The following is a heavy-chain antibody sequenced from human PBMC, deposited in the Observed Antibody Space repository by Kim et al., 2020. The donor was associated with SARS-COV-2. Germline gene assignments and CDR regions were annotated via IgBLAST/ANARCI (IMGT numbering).Heavy chain of an antibody. V-gene: IGHV3-21*01. Sequence: GGSLRLSCAASGFTFSSYSMNWVRQAPGKGLEWVSSISSSSSYIYYADSVKGRFTISRDNAKNSLYLQMNSLRAEDTAVYYCARDFRPITMVRGAADYWGQGTLVTVSS. CDR2: ISSSSSYI. CDR3: ARDFRPITMVRGAADY. J-gene: IGHJ4*02. D-gene: IGHD3-10*01. CDR1: GFTFSSYS.